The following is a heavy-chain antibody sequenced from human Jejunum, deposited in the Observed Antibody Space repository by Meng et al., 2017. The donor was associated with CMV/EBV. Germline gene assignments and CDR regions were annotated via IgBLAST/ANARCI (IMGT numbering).Heavy chain of an antibody. J-gene: IGHJ4*02. CDR2: IRNDGSNK. D-gene: IGHD1/OR15-1a*01. Sequence: VPLVGSGGGVVHPGGSLRLSCEASGISFSISGMHWVRQAPGKGLEWVAFIRNDGSNKYYADSVTGRFTISRDNSKNTVYLQMNSLTTEDTAVYYCAKDKGVTTLDYWGQGTLVTVSS. CDR1: GISFSISG. CDR3: AKDKGVTTLDY. V-gene: IGHV3-30*02.